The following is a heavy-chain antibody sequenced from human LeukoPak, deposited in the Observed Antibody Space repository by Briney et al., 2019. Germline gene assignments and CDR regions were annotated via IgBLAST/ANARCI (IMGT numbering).Heavy chain of an antibody. Sequence: ASVKVSCKASGGTFSSYAISWVRQAPGQCLEWMGTIHPGRDTTTYAQNFRGRVTMTRDTSTRTVHMELNSLGSGDTAVYYCARPDSTSSRSFFPYWGQGTLVTVSS. J-gene: IGHJ1*01. CDR2: IHPGRDTT. CDR1: GGTFSSYA. V-gene: IGHV1-46*01. CDR3: ARPDSTSSRSFFPY. D-gene: IGHD6-6*01.